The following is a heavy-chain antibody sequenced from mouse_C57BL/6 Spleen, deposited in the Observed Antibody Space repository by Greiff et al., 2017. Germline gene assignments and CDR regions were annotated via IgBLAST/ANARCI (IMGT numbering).Heavy chain of an antibody. V-gene: IGHV1-53*01. Sequence: QVQLQQPGTELVKPGASVKLSCKASGYTFTSYWMHWVKQRPGQGLEWIGNINPSNGGTNYNEKFKSKATLTVDKSSSTAYMQLSSLTSEDSAVYYCARRGAAQATRYYYAMDYWGQGTSVTVSS. J-gene: IGHJ4*01. D-gene: IGHD3-2*02. CDR2: INPSNGGT. CDR3: ARRGAAQATRYYYAMDY. CDR1: GYTFTSYW.